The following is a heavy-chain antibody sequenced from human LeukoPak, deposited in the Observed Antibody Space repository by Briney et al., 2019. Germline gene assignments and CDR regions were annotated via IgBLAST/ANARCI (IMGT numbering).Heavy chain of an antibody. CDR1: GFTFSSYG. Sequence: GGSLRLSCAASGFTFSSYGMHWVRQAPGKGLERVAVIWYDGSNGYYANSVRGRFIISRDNSKNTLFLQMNSLRVEDSAVYYRVRDLDRYDFWSGYWPDAFDTWGQGTMVTVSS. D-gene: IGHD3-3*01. CDR3: VRDLDRYDFWSGYWPDAFDT. J-gene: IGHJ3*02. CDR2: IWYDGSNG. V-gene: IGHV3-33*01.